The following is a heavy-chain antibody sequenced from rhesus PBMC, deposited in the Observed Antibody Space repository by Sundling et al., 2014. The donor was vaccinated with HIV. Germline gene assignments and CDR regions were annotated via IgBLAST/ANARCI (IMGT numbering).Heavy chain of an antibody. J-gene: IGHJ4*01. CDR2: IRNKPNSYTT. V-gene: IGHV3-13*01. CDR3: TKPSDCIGIYCYASFDY. D-gene: IGHD2-27*01. Sequence: EVQLVESGGGLVQPGGSLTLSCTASGFTFSDYYMHWVRQAQGKGLEWVGLIRNKPNSYTTKYGAAVKGRFTISRDDSKNTLYLQMSSLKTEDTAVYYCTKPSDCIGIYCYASFDYWGPGVLVTVSS. CDR1: GFTFSDYY.